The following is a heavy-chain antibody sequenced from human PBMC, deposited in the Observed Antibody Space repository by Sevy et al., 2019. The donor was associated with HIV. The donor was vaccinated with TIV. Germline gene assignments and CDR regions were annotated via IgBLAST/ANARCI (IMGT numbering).Heavy chain of an antibody. CDR3: ARCRGYCTGDRCYVDYFFDH. J-gene: IGHJ4*02. CDR2: IVPIVGTT. V-gene: IGHV1-69*11. D-gene: IGHD2-15*01. CDR1: RGTFGSYA. Sequence: ASVKVSCKASRGTFGSYAFSWVRQTPGQGLEWMGRIVPIVGTTNYPQKFQGRVTITADDSSTTVYMELSSLRSEDTAVYFCARCRGYCTGDRCYVDYFFDHWGQGTLVTVSS.